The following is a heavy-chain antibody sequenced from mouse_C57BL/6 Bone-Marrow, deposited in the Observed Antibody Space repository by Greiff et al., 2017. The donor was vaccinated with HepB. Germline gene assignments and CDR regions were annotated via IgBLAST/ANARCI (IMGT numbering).Heavy chain of an antibody. CDR3: ARQITTVVAHWYFDV. CDR2: ISNGGGST. V-gene: IGHV5-12*01. J-gene: IGHJ1*03. CDR1: GFTFSDYY. D-gene: IGHD1-1*01. Sequence: EVKVVESGGGLVQPGGSLKLSCAASGFTFSDYYMYWVRQTPEKRLEWVAYISNGGGSTYYPDTVKGRFTISRDNAKNTLYLQMSRLKSEDTAMYYCARQITTVVAHWYFDVWGTGTTVTVSS.